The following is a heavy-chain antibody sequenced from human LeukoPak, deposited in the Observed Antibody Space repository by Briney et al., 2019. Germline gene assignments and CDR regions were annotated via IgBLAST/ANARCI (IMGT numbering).Heavy chain of an antibody. J-gene: IGHJ4*02. CDR2: INHSGST. CDR3: ARGRGIMGGYCSSTSCYRALDY. D-gene: IGHD2-2*02. Sequence: KPSETLSLTCAVYGGSFSGCYWSWIRQPPGKGLEWIGEINHSGSTNYNPSLKSRVTISVDTSKNQFSLKLSSVTAADTAVYYCARGRGIMGGYCSSTSCYRALDYWGQGTLVTVSS. CDR1: GGSFSGCY. V-gene: IGHV4-34*01.